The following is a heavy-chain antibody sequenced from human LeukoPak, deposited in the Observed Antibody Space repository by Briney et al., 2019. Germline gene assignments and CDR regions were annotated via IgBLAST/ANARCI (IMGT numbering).Heavy chain of an antibody. V-gene: IGHV3-30-3*01. CDR3: ARAAGDYSFNYHYYYGMDV. D-gene: IGHD4-11*01. J-gene: IGHJ6*02. CDR1: GFTFSSYA. Sequence: GGSLRLSCAASGFTFSSYAMHWVRQAPGKGLEWVAVISYDGSNKYYADSVKGRFTISRDNSKNTLYLQMNSLRAEDTAVYYCARAAGDYSFNYHYYYGMDVWGQGTTVTVSS. CDR2: ISYDGSNK.